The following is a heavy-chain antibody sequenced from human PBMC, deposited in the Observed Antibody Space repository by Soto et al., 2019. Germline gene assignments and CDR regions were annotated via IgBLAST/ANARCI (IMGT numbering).Heavy chain of an antibody. J-gene: IGHJ6*02. CDR2: IDPNDYYS. CDR1: GYMFSNYW. D-gene: IGHD1-1*01. V-gene: IGHV5-10-1*01. CDR3: ARRLSGPKEEYNAYYFYGLDV. Sequence: GEYLKISCQASGYMFSNYWLTWVRQIPGKGLEWMGTIDPNDYYSNNSPSFQGHVTISADTSINTAYLHWSSLKASDTAIYYCARRLSGPKEEYNAYYFYGLDVWGQGTTVTVSS.